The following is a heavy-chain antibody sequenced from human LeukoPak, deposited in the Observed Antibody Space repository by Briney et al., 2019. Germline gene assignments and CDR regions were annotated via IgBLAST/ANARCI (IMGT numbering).Heavy chain of an antibody. D-gene: IGHD6-25*01. Sequence: ASVKVSCKAPGYTFTGYYMHWVRQAPGQGLEWMGWINPNSGGTNYAQKFQGRVTMTRDTSISTAYMELSRLRSDDTAVYYCARVSGDGHYYYYYYMDVWGKGTTVTVSS. J-gene: IGHJ6*03. CDR1: GYTFTGYY. CDR2: INPNSGGT. V-gene: IGHV1-2*02. CDR3: ARVSGDGHYYYYYYMDV.